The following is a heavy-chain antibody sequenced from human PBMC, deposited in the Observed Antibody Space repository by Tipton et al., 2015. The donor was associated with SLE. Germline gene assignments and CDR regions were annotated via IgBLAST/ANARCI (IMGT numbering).Heavy chain of an antibody. CDR3: AREGNVLLERGCAFDI. Sequence: TLSLTCTVSGYSISSGYYWGWIRQPPGKGLEWIGSIYHRGSTYYNPSLKSRVTISVDTSKNQFSLKLSSVTAADTAVYYCAREGNVLLERGCAFDIWGQGTMVTVSS. CDR1: GYSISSGYY. CDR2: IYHRGST. V-gene: IGHV4-38-2*02. J-gene: IGHJ3*02. D-gene: IGHD3-10*01.